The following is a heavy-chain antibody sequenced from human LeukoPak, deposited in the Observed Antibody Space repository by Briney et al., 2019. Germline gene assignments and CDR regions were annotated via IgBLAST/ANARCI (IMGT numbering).Heavy chain of an antibody. CDR2: ISYDGSNK. J-gene: IGHJ3*02. CDR1: GFTFSSYP. V-gene: IGHV3-30*04. CDR3: ARDFADLEVVVAGRGDAFDI. Sequence: GGSLRLSCAASGFTFSSYPMHWVRQAPGKGLEWVAVISYDGSNKYYADSVKGRFTIYRDNSKNTLYLQMNSLRAEDTAVYYCARDFADLEVVVAGRGDAFDIWGQGTMVIVSS. D-gene: IGHD2-15*01.